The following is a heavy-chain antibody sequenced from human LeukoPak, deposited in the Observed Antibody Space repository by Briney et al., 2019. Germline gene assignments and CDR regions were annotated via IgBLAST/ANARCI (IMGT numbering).Heavy chain of an antibody. CDR2: IWYDGSNK. CDR1: GFTFSSYG. Sequence: PGRSLRLSCAASGFTFSSYGMHWVRQAPGKGLEWVAVIWYDGSNKYYADSVKGRFTISRDNSKNTLYLQMNSLRAEDTAVYYCARGWDIVVVPAANDASDIWGQGTMVTVSS. D-gene: IGHD2-2*01. V-gene: IGHV3-33*01. J-gene: IGHJ3*02. CDR3: ARGWDIVVVPAANDASDI.